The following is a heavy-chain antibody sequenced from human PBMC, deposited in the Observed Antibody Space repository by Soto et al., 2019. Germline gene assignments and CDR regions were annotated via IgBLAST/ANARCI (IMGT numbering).Heavy chain of an antibody. V-gene: IGHV1-18*01. J-gene: IGHJ3*02. CDR1: GYTFTNYG. CDR3: ARDREGATTSRAFDI. D-gene: IGHD1-26*01. CDR2: ISAYNGDT. Sequence: QVQLVQSGAEMKKPGASVKVSCKASGYTFTNYGISWVRQAPGQGLEWMGWISAYNGDTNYAQKLQGRVTMTTDTATRTAYMELRSVRSDDTAMYYCARDREGATTSRAFDIWGQGTMVTVSS.